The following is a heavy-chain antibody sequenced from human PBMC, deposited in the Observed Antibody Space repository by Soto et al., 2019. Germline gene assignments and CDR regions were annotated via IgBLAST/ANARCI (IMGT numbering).Heavy chain of an antibody. CDR1: GFTFSSYA. Sequence: QVQLVESGGGVVQPGRSLRLSCAASGFTFSSYAMHWVRQAPGKGLEWVAVISYDGSNKYYADSVKGRFTISRDNSKNTLYLQMNSLRAEDTAVYYCAREAITIFGVVIIKTYYFDYWGQGTLVNVSS. CDR2: ISYDGSNK. V-gene: IGHV3-30-3*01. J-gene: IGHJ4*02. CDR3: AREAITIFGVVIIKTYYFDY. D-gene: IGHD3-3*01.